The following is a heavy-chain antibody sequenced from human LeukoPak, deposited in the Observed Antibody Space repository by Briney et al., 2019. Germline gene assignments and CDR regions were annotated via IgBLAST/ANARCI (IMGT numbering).Heavy chain of an antibody. V-gene: IGHV7-4-1*02. CDR1: GYTFTSYA. J-gene: IGHJ4*02. Sequence: ASVKVSCKASGYTFTSYAMNWVRQAPGQGLEWMGWINTNTGNPTYAQGFTGRCVFSLDTSVGTAYLQISSLKAEDTAVYYCARDRVLRYFDWLLPLGYWGQGTLVTVSS. CDR3: ARDRVLRYFDWLLPLGY. D-gene: IGHD3-9*01. CDR2: INTNTGNP.